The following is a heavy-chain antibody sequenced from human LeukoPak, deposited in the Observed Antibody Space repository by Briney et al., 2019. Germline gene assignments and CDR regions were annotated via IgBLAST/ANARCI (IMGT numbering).Heavy chain of an antibody. CDR3: ASCIAAATDH. CDR2: ISSSSSYI. D-gene: IGHD6-13*01. J-gene: IGHJ5*02. V-gene: IGHV3-21*01. CDR1: GFTFSSYS. Sequence: GGSLRLSCAASGFTFSSYSMNWVRQAPGKGLEWVSSISSSSSYIYYADSVKGRFTISRDHAKNSLYLQMNSLRAEDTALYYCASCIAAATDHWGQGHRVRVST.